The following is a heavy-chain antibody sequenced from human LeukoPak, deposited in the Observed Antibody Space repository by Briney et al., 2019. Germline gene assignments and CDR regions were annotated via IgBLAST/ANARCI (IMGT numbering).Heavy chain of an antibody. Sequence: PGGSLRLSCAASGFTFSNFGMRWVRQAPGKGLEWVAVISYDGKNEYYTDSVKGRFTISRDNAKNTVYLQMNSLKPEDTAVYYCAKQMAVDYFDYWGQGTLVTVSS. CDR3: AKQMAVDYFDY. D-gene: IGHD5-24*01. CDR1: GFTFSNFG. CDR2: ISYDGKNE. V-gene: IGHV3-30*18. J-gene: IGHJ4*02.